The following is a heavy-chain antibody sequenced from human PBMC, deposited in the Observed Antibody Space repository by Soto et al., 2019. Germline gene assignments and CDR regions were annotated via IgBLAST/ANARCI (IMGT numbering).Heavy chain of an antibody. Sequence: EVQLVESGGGLVQPGGSLTLSCAASGFTFSSYSMNWVRQAPGKGLEWVSYISSSSSTIYYADSVKGRFTISRDNAKNSLYLQMNSLRDEDTDVYYWARPYDFWSGYWNNWFDPWGQGTLATVSS. D-gene: IGHD3-3*01. J-gene: IGHJ5*02. CDR1: GFTFSSYS. CDR3: ARPYDFWSGYWNNWFDP. CDR2: ISSSSSTI. V-gene: IGHV3-48*02.